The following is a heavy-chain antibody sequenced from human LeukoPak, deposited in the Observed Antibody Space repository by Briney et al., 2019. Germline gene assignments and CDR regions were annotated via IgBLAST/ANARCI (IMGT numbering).Heavy chain of an antibody. D-gene: IGHD5-18*01. CDR3: AREAVDTAMEDGMDV. CDR1: GFTFSSYS. Sequence: GGSLRLSCAASGFTFSSYSMNWVRRAPGKGLEWVSSISSSSSYIYYADSVKGRFTISRDNAKNSLYLQMNSLRAEDTAVYYCAREAVDTAMEDGMDVWGQGTTVTVSS. J-gene: IGHJ6*02. V-gene: IGHV3-21*01. CDR2: ISSSSSYI.